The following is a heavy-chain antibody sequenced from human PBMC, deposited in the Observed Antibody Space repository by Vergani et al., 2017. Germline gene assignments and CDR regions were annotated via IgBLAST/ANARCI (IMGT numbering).Heavy chain of an antibody. Sequence: QITLKESGPTLVKPTQTLTLTCTFSGFSLSTSGVGVGWIRQPPGKALEWLALIYWNDDKRYSPSLKSRLTITKDTSKNQVVLTMTNMDPVDTATYYCAHSPXGTTARDYYYGMDVWGQGTTVTVSS. D-gene: IGHD1-1*01. CDR2: IYWNDDK. CDR3: AHSPXGTTARDYYYGMDV. V-gene: IGHV2-5*01. J-gene: IGHJ6*02. CDR1: GFSLSTSGVG.